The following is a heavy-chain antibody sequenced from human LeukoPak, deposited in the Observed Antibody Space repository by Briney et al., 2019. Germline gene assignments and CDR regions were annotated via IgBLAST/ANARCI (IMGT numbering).Heavy chain of an antibody. Sequence: GGSLRLSCAASGFTFSSYSMNWVRQAPGKGLEWVSVIYSGGSTYYADSVKGRFTISRDNSKNTLYLQMNSLRAEDTAVYYCARGTYYDSSGASWGYWGQGTLVTVSS. D-gene: IGHD3-22*01. J-gene: IGHJ4*02. CDR1: GFTFSSYS. V-gene: IGHV3-53*01. CDR3: ARGTYYDSSGASWGY. CDR2: IYSGGST.